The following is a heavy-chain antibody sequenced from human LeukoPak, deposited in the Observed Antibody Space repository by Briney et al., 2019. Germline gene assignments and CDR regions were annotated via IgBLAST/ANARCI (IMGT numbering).Heavy chain of an antibody. Sequence: NSGSIGYADSVKGRFTISRDNAKNSLYLQMNSLRAEDTALYYCAKETPHYYDSSGYSLDYWGQGTLVTVSS. J-gene: IGHJ4*02. V-gene: IGHV3-9*01. CDR2: NSGSI. D-gene: IGHD3-22*01. CDR3: AKETPHYYDSSGYSLDY.